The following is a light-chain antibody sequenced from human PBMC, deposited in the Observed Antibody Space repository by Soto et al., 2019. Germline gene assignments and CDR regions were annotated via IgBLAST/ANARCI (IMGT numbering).Light chain of an antibody. J-gene: IGKJ1*01. CDR2: SAS. CDR1: QSISTY. V-gene: IGKV1-39*01. CDR3: QQSYTSPPWT. Sequence: DIQMTQSPSSLSASVGDRVTISCRAGQSISTYWNWYQQKPGTAPRLLIYSASSVKAGVPPRFSGSGSGRDFTLTISSLRPEDNAIYFCQQSYTSPPWTFGQGTKVEIK.